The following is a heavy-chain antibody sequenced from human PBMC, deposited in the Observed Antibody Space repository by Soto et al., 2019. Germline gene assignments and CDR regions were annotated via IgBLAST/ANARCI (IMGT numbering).Heavy chain of an antibody. CDR3: ASRRALSYRAYAMDV. CDR1: GFTVSSNY. CDR2: IYSGGST. V-gene: IGHV3-53*01. D-gene: IGHD3-16*02. Sequence: EVQLVESGGGLIQPGGSLRLSCAASGFTVSSNYMTWVRQAPGKGLEWVSAIYSGGSTYYADSVKGRFTISRDNSKNTLYLQMNSLRAEDTAVYYCASRRALSYRAYAMDVWGQGTTVTVSS. J-gene: IGHJ6*02.